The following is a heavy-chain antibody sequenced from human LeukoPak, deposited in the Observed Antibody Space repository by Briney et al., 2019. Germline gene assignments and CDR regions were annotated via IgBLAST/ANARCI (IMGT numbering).Heavy chain of an antibody. V-gene: IGHV3-30*04. CDR3: AKERYSSSWTLGY. Sequence: GRSLRLSCAASGFTFSSYAMHWVRQAPGKGLEWVAVISYDGSNKYYADSAKGRFTISRDNSKNTLYLQMNSLRAEDTAVYYCAKERYSSSWTLGYWGQGTLVTVSS. CDR2: ISYDGSNK. J-gene: IGHJ4*02. CDR1: GFTFSSYA. D-gene: IGHD6-13*01.